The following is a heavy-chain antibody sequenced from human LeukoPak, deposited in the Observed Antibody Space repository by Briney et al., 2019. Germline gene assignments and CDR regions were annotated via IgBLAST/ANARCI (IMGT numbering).Heavy chain of an antibody. V-gene: IGHV4-34*01. J-gene: IGHJ4*02. CDR2: INHSGST. Sequence: SETLSLTCAVYGGSFSGYYWSWIRQPPGKGLEWIGEINHSGSTNYNPSLKSRVTISVDTSKNQFSLKLSSVTAADTAVYYCARVPSYGYFDYWGQGTLVTVSS. D-gene: IGHD5-18*01. CDR1: GGSFSGYY. CDR3: ARVPSYGYFDY.